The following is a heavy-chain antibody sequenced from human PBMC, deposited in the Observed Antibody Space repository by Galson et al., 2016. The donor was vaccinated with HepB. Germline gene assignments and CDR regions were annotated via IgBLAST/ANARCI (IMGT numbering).Heavy chain of an antibody. CDR2: INWKGDTI. Sequence: SLRLSCAASGFSFSDYGMHWVRQAPGKGLEWVSAINWKGDTIVYADSVKGRFTISRDNAKNSLYLQMNFLRIEDTAKYYCARGYCSSVTCYLVFWGQGTLVTVSS. V-gene: IGHV3-9*01. CDR3: ARGYCSSVTCYLVF. J-gene: IGHJ3*01. D-gene: IGHD2-2*01. CDR1: GFSFSDYG.